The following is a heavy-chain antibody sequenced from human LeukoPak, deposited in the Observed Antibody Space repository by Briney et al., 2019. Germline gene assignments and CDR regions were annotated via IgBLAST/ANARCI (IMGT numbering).Heavy chain of an antibody. D-gene: IGHD3-16*01. J-gene: IGHJ6*03. CDR1: GYSLTSYW. Sequence: GESLKISCKGSGYSLTSYWIGWVRQMPGKGLEWMGIIYPGDSDTRYSPSFQGQVTISADKSISTAYLQWSSLKASDTAMYYCARRNYDYVWHYYYYYMDVWGKGTTVTVSS. CDR2: IYPGDSDT. CDR3: ARRNYDYVWHYYYYYMDV. V-gene: IGHV5-51*01.